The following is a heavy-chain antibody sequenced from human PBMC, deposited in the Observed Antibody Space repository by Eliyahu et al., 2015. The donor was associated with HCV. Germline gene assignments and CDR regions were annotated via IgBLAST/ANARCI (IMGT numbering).Heavy chain of an antibody. J-gene: IGHJ2*01. Sequence: EVQLLESGGGLIQPGGSLRLSCAASGFTFSTYDMSWVRLAPGKRLQWVSAISYGGGSTYADSAKGRFTISRDNSKNVLFLQMNSLRADDTAVYFCAKVLTSWYFDLWGRGTLVTVSS. CDR2: ISYGGGST. CDR1: GFTFSTYD. CDR3: AKVLTSWYFDL. D-gene: IGHD4/OR15-4a*01. V-gene: IGHV3-23*01.